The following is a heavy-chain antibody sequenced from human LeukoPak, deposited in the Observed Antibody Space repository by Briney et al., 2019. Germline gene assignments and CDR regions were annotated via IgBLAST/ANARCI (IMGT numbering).Heavy chain of an antibody. V-gene: IGHV4-34*01. D-gene: IGHD2-15*01. CDR1: GGSFSGYY. CDR3: ARGPPGYCSGGSCYSYYYYYYGMDV. Sequence: SETLSLTCAVYGGSFSGYYWSWIRQPPGKGLEWIGEINHSGSTNYNPSLKSRVTISVDTSKNQFSLKLSSVTAADTAVYYCARGPPGYCSGGSCYSYYYYYYGMDVWGQGTTVTVSS. CDR2: INHSGST. J-gene: IGHJ6*02.